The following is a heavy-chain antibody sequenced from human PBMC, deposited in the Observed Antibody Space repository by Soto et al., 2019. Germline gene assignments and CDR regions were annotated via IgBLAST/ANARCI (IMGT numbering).Heavy chain of an antibody. J-gene: IGHJ6*02. V-gene: IGHV1-18*01. D-gene: IGHD3-3*01. CDR3: ARGFLNYDFWSGDGTYGMDV. Sequence: ASVKVSCKASGYTFTSYGISWVRQAPGQGLEWMGWISAYNGNTNYAQKLQGRVTMTTDTSTSTAYMELRSLRSDDTAVYYCARGFLNYDFWSGDGTYGMDVWGQGTTVTVSS. CDR1: GYTFTSYG. CDR2: ISAYNGNT.